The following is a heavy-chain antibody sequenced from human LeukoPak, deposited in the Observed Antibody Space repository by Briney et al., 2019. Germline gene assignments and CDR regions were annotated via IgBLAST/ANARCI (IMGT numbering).Heavy chain of an antibody. D-gene: IGHD3-16*01. CDR2: ISFDGSNK. CDR3: AREELGSSLGFDP. CDR1: GFTFSSYT. V-gene: IGHV3-30-3*01. J-gene: IGHJ5*02. Sequence: GRSLRLSCAASGFTFSSYTIHWVRQPPGKGLVWVAVISFDGSNKYYADSVKGRFTISRDNSKNTLYLQMNSLRAEDTAVYYCAREELGSSLGFDPWGQGPRSPSPQ.